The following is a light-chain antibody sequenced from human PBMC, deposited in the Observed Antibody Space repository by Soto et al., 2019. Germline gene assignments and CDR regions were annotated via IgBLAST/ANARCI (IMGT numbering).Light chain of an antibody. CDR3: QQYNSYSRT. V-gene: IGKV1-5*03. CDR2: KAS. J-gene: IGKJ1*01. CDR1: QSITTW. Sequence: DIQMTQSPSTLSASVGDRVSITCRASQSITTWLSWYQQKPGKAPKLLIYKASSLESEVPSRFSGSGSGTEFTLTISSLQPDDFATYYCQQYNSYSRTFGQGTKVDIK.